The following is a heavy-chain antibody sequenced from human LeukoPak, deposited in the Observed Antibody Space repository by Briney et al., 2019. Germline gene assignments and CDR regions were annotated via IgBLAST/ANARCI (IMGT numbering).Heavy chain of an antibody. CDR1: GGTFSSYA. D-gene: IGHD3-22*01. J-gene: IGHJ4*02. V-gene: IGHV1-69*05. Sequence: GASVKVSCKASGGTFSSYAISWVRQAPGQGLEWMGGIIPIFGTANYAQKFQGRVTITTDESTSTAYMELSSLRSEDTAVYYCASAREDDSSGKYYFDYWGQGTLVTVSS. CDR2: IIPIFGTA. CDR3: ASAREDDSSGKYYFDY.